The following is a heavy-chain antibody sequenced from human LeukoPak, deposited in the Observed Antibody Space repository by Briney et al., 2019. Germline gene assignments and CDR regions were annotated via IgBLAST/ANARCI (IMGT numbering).Heavy chain of an antibody. J-gene: IGHJ4*02. D-gene: IGHD2-21*01. CDR2: ISGFGEST. V-gene: IGHV3-23*01. CDR3: AKGGHRSPFDY. CDR1: GFIFFNSA. Sequence: PGGSLRLSCEASGFIFFNSAMTWVRQAPGKGLEWVSTISGFGESTCHADSVKGRFTISRDQFKSTLYLQMNSLRVEDTAIYYCAKGGHRSPFDYWGQGALVTVSS.